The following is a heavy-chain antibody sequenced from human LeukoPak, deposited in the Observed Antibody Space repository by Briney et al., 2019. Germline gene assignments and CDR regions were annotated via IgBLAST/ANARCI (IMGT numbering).Heavy chain of an antibody. Sequence: ASVKVSCKASGGTFSSYAISWVRQAPGQGLEWMGGIIPIFGTANYAQKFQGRVTITADESTSTAYMELSSLRSEDTAVYYCARVASGSYFGGNYWGQETLVTVSS. J-gene: IGHJ4*02. CDR1: GGTFSSYA. V-gene: IGHV1-69*01. CDR2: IIPIFGTA. D-gene: IGHD1-26*01. CDR3: ARVASGSYFGGNY.